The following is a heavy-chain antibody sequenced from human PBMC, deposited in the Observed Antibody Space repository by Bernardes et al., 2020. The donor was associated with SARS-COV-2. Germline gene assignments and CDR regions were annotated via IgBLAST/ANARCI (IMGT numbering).Heavy chain of an antibody. Sequence: SGPTLVKPTQTLTLTCTFSGFSLSTSGMCVSWIRQPPGKALEWLARIDWDDDKYYSTSLKTRLTISKDTSKNQVVLTITNMDPVDTATFYCARIFAGGQRCTAYWPHDYWGQGNLVTISP. D-gene: IGHD2-8*02. V-gene: IGHV2-70*11. CDR1: GFSLSTSGMC. CDR3: ARIFAGGQRCTAYWPHDY. J-gene: IGHJ4*02. CDR2: IDWDDDK.